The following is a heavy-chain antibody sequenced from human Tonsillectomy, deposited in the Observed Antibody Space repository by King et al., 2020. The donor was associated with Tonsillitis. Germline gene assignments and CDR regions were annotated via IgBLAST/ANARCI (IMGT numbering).Heavy chain of an antibody. J-gene: IGHJ4*02. CDR2: ISYDASRE. Sequence: VQLVESGGGVVQPGRSLRLSCASSGFAFRSYAMHWVRQAPGKGLEWVAVISYDASRENYADSVKGRFTMSRDNSKNTLYLQMNSLRAEDTAVYYCARERLYTSDGGIDYWGQGSLVTVAS. D-gene: IGHD6-19*01. CDR3: ARERLYTSDGGIDY. CDR1: GFAFRSYA. V-gene: IGHV3-33*05.